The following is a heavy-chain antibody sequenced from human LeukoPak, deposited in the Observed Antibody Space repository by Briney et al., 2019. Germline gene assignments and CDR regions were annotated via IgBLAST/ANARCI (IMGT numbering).Heavy chain of an antibody. V-gene: IGHV3-7*01. CDR3: ARSTGWYPFPDY. D-gene: IGHD6-19*01. Sequence: GGSLRLSRAASGFSFGSYWMSWVRQAPGKGLEWVASINQNAGEKHYVDSVKGRSTISRDNAKNSLYLQVDSLRADDTAVYYCARSTGWYPFPDYWGQGTLVIVSS. J-gene: IGHJ4*02. CDR1: GFSFGSYW. CDR2: INQNAGEK.